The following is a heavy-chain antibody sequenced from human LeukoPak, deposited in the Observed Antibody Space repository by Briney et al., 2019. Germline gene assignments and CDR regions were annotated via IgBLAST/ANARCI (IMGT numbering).Heavy chain of an antibody. Sequence: GESLRLSCAASGFTFSSYWMSWVRQAPGKGLEWVANIKQDGSEKYYVDSVKGRFTISRDNAKNSLYLQMNSLRAEDTAVYYCARDLIVVVVAGGFDYWGQGTLVTVSS. J-gene: IGHJ4*02. CDR1: GFTFSSYW. V-gene: IGHV3-7*01. CDR3: ARDLIVVVVAGGFDY. CDR2: IKQDGSEK. D-gene: IGHD2-15*01.